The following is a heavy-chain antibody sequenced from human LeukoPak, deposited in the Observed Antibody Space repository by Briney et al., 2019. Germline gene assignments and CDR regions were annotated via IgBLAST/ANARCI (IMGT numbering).Heavy chain of an antibody. CDR3: ARRATTERGHSYGLDY. V-gene: IGHV3-48*01. Sequence: GGSLRLSCAASGFTFSSYSMMWVRQAPGKGLEWVSYISSSSTTIHYADSVKGRFTISRDNAKNSVYLQMNSLRAEDTAVYYCARRATTERGHSYGLDYWGQGTLVTVSS. J-gene: IGHJ4*02. CDR2: ISSSSTTI. D-gene: IGHD5-18*01. CDR1: GFTFSSYS.